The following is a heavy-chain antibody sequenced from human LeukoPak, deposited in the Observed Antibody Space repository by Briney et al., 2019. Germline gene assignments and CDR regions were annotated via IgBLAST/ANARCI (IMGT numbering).Heavy chain of an antibody. J-gene: IGHJ4*02. Sequence: GGSLRLSCAASGFTFSSYAMSWVRQAPGKGLEWVSAISGSGGSTYYADSVRGRFTISRDNAKNSVYLQMNSLRVEDTALYYCARGRIVGSTDFDYWGQGTLVTVSS. CDR2: ISGSGGST. CDR1: GFTFSSYA. V-gene: IGHV3-23*01. CDR3: ARGRIVGSTDFDY. D-gene: IGHD1-26*01.